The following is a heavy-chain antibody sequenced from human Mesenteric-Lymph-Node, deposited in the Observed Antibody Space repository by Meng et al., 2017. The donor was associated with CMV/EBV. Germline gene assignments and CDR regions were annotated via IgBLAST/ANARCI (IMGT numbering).Heavy chain of an antibody. Sequence: ASVKVSCKASGGTFSSYAISWVRQAPGQGLEWMGWINPNSGGTNYAQKFQGRVTMTRDTSISTAYMELSRLRSDDTAVYYCARGPLSFAPAAIDYWGQGTLVTVSS. V-gene: IGHV1-2*02. CDR2: INPNSGGT. D-gene: IGHD2-2*01. CDR3: ARGPLSFAPAAIDY. J-gene: IGHJ4*02. CDR1: GGTFSSYA.